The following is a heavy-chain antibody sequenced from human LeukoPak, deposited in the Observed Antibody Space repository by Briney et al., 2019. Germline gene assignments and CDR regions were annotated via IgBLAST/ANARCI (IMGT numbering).Heavy chain of an antibody. J-gene: IGHJ4*02. CDR2: IHSSGNT. Sequence: SETLSLTCTVSGGSVSDSSFYWGWIRQPPGKGLEWIGSIHSSGNTNYAPSLNSRVTLSVDTSKNQFSLHLSSVTAADTAVYYCARCLATGGRVSFDYWGQGTLVTVSS. V-gene: IGHV4-39*01. D-gene: IGHD6-13*01. CDR3: ARCLATGGRVSFDY. CDR1: GGSVSDSSFY.